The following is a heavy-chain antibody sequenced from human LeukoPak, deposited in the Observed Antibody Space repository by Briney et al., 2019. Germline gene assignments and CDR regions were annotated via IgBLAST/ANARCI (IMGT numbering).Heavy chain of an antibody. J-gene: IGHJ4*02. CDR2: NYPGDSDT. V-gene: IGHV5-51*01. CDR3: ASPRGHYDSSAFDF. CDR1: GNSFTTYW. Sequence: GESLKISCKISGNSFTTYWIGWVRQMPGKGLEWMGINYPGDSDTIYSPSFQGQVTISADRSIKTAYLQWSSLKASDTAMYYCASPRGHYDSSAFDFWGQGTLVTVSS. D-gene: IGHD3-22*01.